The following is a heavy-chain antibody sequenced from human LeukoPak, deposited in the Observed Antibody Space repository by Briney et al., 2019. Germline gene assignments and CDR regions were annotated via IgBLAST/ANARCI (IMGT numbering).Heavy chain of an antibody. CDR1: GGSVSSYS. CDR3: ARDPGYCSSTSCYSYGMDV. J-gene: IGHJ6*02. CDR2: IYTSGRT. V-gene: IGHV4-4*07. Sequence: SETLSLTCTVSGGSVSSYSWGWIRQPAGKGLEWIGRIYTSGRTNYNPSLKSRVTISVDTSKNQFSLKLSSVTAADTAVYYCARDPGYCSSTSCYSYGMDVWGQGTTVTVSS. D-gene: IGHD2-2*02.